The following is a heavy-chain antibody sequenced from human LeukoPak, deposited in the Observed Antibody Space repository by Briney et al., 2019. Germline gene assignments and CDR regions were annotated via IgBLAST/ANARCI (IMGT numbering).Heavy chain of an antibody. CDR2: IKSKTDGETT. CDR3: TTACCGVDSPHY. CDR1: GGSFSGYY. J-gene: IGHJ4*02. V-gene: IGHV3-15*01. D-gene: IGHD2-21*02. Sequence: PSETLSLTCAVYGGSFSGYYWSWVRQAPGKGLEWIGRIKSKTDGETTDYAASVKGRFTISRDDSKNTLYLQMNSLKTEDTAVYYCTTACCGVDSPHYWGQGTLVTVFS.